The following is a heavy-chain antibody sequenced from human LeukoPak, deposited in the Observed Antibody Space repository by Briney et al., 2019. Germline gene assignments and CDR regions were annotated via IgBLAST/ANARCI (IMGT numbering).Heavy chain of an antibody. J-gene: IGHJ6*03. CDR2: INSDGSST. CDR1: GFTFSSYW. D-gene: IGHD4-23*01. CDR3: ARVEEGRWWTNYYYYYYMDV. Sequence: GGSLRLSCAASGFTFSSYWMHWVRQAPGKGLVWVSRINSDGSSTSYADSVKGRFTISRDNAKNTLYLQMNSLRAEDTAVYYCARVEEGRWWTNYYYYYYMDVWGKGTTVTISS. V-gene: IGHV3-74*01.